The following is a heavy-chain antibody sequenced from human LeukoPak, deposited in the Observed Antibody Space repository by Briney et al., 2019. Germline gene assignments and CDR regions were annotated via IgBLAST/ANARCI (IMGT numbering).Heavy chain of an antibody. CDR2: ISSSGNTI. CDR1: GFTFSRYE. CDR3: ARGDNSAFDI. Sequence: GGSLRLSCAASGFTFSRYEMNWVRQAPGKGLEWVSYISSSGNTIYYADSVKGRFTISRDNAKNSLYLQMNSLRAEDTAVYYCARGDNSAFDIWGQGTMVTVSS. J-gene: IGHJ3*02. D-gene: IGHD3-22*01. V-gene: IGHV3-48*03.